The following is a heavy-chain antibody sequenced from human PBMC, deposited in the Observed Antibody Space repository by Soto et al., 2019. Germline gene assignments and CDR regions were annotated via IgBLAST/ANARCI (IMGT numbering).Heavy chain of an antibody. CDR2: IYYTGST. V-gene: IGHV4-39*01. Sequence: SETLSLTCTVSGGSISSSSYYWGWIRQHPGKGLEWIGYIYYTGSTYYNPSLKSRVTISVDTSKNQFSLKLSSVTAADTAVYYCAASISCSGGSCDYWGQGTLVTVSS. CDR1: GGSISSSSYY. D-gene: IGHD2-15*01. CDR3: AASISCSGGSCDY. J-gene: IGHJ4*02.